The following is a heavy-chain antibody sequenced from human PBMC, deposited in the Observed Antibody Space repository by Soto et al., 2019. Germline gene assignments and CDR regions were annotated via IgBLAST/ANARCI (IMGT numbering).Heavy chain of an antibody. CDR1: GGSISSYY. D-gene: IGHD3-3*01. V-gene: IGHV4-59*01. Sequence: SETLSLTCTVSGGSISSYYWSWIRQPPGKGLEWIGYIYYSGSTNYNPSLKSRVTISVDTSKNQFSLKLSSVTAADTALYYCARGQGPSPRLEWLSYYYYHGMDVWGQVTTVTFSS. CDR2: IYYSGST. CDR3: ARGQGPSPRLEWLSYYYYHGMDV. J-gene: IGHJ6*02.